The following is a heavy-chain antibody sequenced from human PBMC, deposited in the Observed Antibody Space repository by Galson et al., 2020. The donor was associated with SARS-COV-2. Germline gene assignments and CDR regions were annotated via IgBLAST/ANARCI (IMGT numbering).Heavy chain of an antibody. Sequence: GESLKISCKGSGYSYSTSWIAWVRQMPGKGLEWMGIIYPGDSDTRYRPSFLGQVTISADKSISTAYLQWSSLRASDTAMYYCATPGYTSGWTNFDYWGQGTLVTVSS. CDR3: ATPGYTSGWTNFDY. D-gene: IGHD6-19*01. CDR1: GYSYSTSW. CDR2: IYPGDSDT. V-gene: IGHV5-51*01. J-gene: IGHJ4*02.